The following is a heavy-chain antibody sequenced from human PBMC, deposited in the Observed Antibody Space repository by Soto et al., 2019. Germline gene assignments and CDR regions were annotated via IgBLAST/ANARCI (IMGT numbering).Heavy chain of an antibody. CDR3: ARGRYYDSSGYYPPFDY. CDR2: IYYSGST. J-gene: IGHJ4*02. CDR1: GGSISSYY. D-gene: IGHD3-22*01. Sequence: LSLTCTVSGGSISSYYWSWIRQPPGKGLEWIGYIYYSGSTNYNPSLKSRVTISVDTSKNQFSLKLSSVTAADTAVYYCARGRYYDSSGYYPPFDYWGQGTLVTVSS. V-gene: IGHV4-59*01.